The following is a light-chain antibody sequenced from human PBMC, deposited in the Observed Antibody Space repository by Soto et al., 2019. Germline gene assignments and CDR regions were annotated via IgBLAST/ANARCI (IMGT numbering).Light chain of an antibody. J-gene: IGKJ1*01. CDR2: DAS. V-gene: IGKV1-5*01. Sequence: DIQLTQSPSTLSASVGDTVTISCRASESLIGWLAWYQQRPGSAPKLLIYDASSLEGGVPSRFTGDGSGTELSLTTASLQSDDFGTYYCQQYKSYPWTFGQGTKVDLK. CDR1: ESLIGW. CDR3: QQYKSYPWT.